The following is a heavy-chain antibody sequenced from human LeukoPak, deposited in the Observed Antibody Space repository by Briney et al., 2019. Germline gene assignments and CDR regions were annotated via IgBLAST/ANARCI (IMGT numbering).Heavy chain of an antibody. J-gene: IGHJ4*02. CDR1: RFTFSSYT. V-gene: IGHV3-30*04. CDR2: ISYDGSSK. Sequence: PGGSLRLSCAASRFTFSSYTMHWVRQAPGKGLEWVAIISYDGSSKYYADSVKGRFTLSRDNSKNTLYLQMNSLRAEDAAVYYCARVTAVAGTSVGVDAWGQGILVTVS. D-gene: IGHD6-19*01. CDR3: ARVTAVAGTSVGVDA.